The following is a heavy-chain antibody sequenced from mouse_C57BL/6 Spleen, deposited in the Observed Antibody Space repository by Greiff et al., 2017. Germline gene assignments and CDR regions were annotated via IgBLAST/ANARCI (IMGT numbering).Heavy chain of an antibody. CDR3: AKSPHYYAMDY. J-gene: IGHJ4*01. CDR1: GYTFTDYY. Sequence: VQLQQSGAELVRPGASVKLSCKASGYTFTDYYINWVKQRPGQGLEWIARIYPGSGNTYYNEKFKGKATLTAEKSSSTAYMQLSSLTSEDSAVYFCAKSPHYYAMDYWGQGTSVTVSS. CDR2: IYPGSGNT. V-gene: IGHV1-76*01.